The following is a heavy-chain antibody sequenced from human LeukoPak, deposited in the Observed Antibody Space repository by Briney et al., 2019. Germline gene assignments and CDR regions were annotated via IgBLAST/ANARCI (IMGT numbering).Heavy chain of an antibody. CDR1: GGSISSGGYC. J-gene: IGHJ4*02. D-gene: IGHD5-12*01. V-gene: IGHV4-31*03. CDR3: ARASFYSGYDAYYFDY. Sequence: PSETLSLTCTVSGGSISSGGYCWSWIRQHPGKGLVWIGYIYYSGSTYYNPSLKSRVTISVDTSKTQFSLKLSSVTAADTAVYYCARASFYSGYDAYYFDYWGQGTLVTVSS. CDR2: IYYSGST.